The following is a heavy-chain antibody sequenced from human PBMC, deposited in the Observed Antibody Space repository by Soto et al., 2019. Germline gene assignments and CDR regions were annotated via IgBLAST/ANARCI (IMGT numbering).Heavy chain of an antibody. CDR2: IIPILGIA. D-gene: IGHD4-17*01. J-gene: IGHJ4*02. CDR3: ARDRWRDYGDHEGY. CDR1: GGTFSSYT. Sequence: QVQLVQSGAEVKKPGSSVKVSCKASGGTFSSYTISWVRQAPGQGLEWMGRIIPILGIANYAQKFQGRVTITADKSTSTAYMELSSLRSEDTAVYYCARDRWRDYGDHEGYWGQGTLVTVSS. V-gene: IGHV1-69*08.